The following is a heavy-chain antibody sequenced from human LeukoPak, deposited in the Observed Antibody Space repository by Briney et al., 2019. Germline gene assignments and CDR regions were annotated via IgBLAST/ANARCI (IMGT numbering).Heavy chain of an antibody. V-gene: IGHV4-59*01. Sequence: DPSETLSLTCTVSGASINNYYWSWVRQPPLKGLEGIGYICSTGDTSYNPSLESRVSISMDTSKNHFSLEITSVTAADTAVYYCARGSRVYDRSGFHTWHDYWGHGTLVTVSS. D-gene: IGHD3-22*01. CDR3: ARGSRVYDRSGFHTWHDY. CDR2: ICSTGDT. J-gene: IGHJ4*03. CDR1: GASINNYY.